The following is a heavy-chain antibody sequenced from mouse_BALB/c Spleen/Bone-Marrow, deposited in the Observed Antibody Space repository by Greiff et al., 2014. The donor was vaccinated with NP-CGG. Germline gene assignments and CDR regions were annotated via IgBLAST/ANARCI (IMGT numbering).Heavy chain of an antibody. Sequence: QVQLQQSGPELVKPGALVKISCKASGYTFTTYDINWVKQRPGQGLEWIGWISPGDGNTNYNEKFKGKATLTADKSSSTAYMQISSLTSVNSGVNLGARGGDYYYFDYWGQGTTLTVSS. CDR3: ARGGDYYYFDY. D-gene: IGHD1-1*01. V-gene: IGHV1S56*01. CDR1: GYTFTTYD. CDR2: ISPGDGNT. J-gene: IGHJ2*01.